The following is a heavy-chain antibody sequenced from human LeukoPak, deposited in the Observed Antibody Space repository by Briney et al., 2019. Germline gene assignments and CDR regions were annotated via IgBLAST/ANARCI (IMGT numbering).Heavy chain of an antibody. D-gene: IGHD5-12*01. J-gene: IGHJ5*02. CDR3: ARGEDIVATIHGFDP. CDR2: IIPILGIA. CDR1: GGTFSSYA. V-gene: IGHV1-69*04. Sequence: SVKVSCKASGGTFSSYAISWVRQAPGRGLEWMGRIIPILGIANYAQKFQGRVTITADKSTSTAYMELSSLRSEDTAVYYCARGEDIVATIHGFDPWGQGTLVTVSS.